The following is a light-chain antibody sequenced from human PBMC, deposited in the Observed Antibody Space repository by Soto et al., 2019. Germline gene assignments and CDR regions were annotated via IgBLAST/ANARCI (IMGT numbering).Light chain of an antibody. Sequence: DIQMTQSPSTLSASVGDRVTITCRASQSISSWLAWYQQKPGKAPKLLIYDAASLESGVPSRFSGSGSGTAFTLTISSLQPDDFATYCCQQYNSYSWTFGQGTKVEIK. CDR3: QQYNSYSWT. J-gene: IGKJ1*01. V-gene: IGKV1-5*01. CDR2: DAA. CDR1: QSISSW.